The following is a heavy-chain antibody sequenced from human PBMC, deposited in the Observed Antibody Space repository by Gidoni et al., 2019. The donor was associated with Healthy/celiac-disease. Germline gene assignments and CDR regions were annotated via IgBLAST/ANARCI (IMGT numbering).Heavy chain of an antibody. CDR3: ARDPFNDAFDI. CDR2: IYYSGST. V-gene: IGHV4-39*07. Sequence: LPPQDSGPGLVHPSATPAPPCPVSGCSLSSSSYYWGWIRQPPGKGLEWIGSIYYSGSTYYNPSLKSRVTISVDTSKNQFSLKLSSVTAADTAVYYCARDPFNDAFDIWGQGTMVTVSS. J-gene: IGHJ3*02. CDR1: GCSLSSSSYY. D-gene: IGHD3-3*02.